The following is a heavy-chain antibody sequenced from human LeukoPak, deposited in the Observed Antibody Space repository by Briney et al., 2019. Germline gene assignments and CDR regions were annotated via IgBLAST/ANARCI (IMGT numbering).Heavy chain of an antibody. J-gene: IGHJ4*02. V-gene: IGHV3-30*18. CDR2: ISYDGSNE. D-gene: IGHD2-15*01. CDR3: AKDRRRYCSGGSCLNFDY. CDR1: GFTFSSYG. Sequence: PGRSLRLSCAASGFTFSSYGMHWVRQAPGKGLEWVAVISYDGSNEYYADSVKGRFTISRDNSKNTLYLQMNSLRAEDTAVYYCAKDRRRYCSGGSCLNFDYWGQGTLVTVSS.